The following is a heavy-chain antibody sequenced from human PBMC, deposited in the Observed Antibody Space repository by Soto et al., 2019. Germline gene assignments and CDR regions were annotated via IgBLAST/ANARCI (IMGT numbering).Heavy chain of an antibody. D-gene: IGHD4-17*01. CDR2: ISSSSATI. CDR1: GFTFSSHS. Sequence: PGGSLRLSCAASGFTFSSHSMNWVRQAPGKGLEWVSYISSSSATIYYADSVKGRFTVSRDNAKNSLYLQMNSLRDEDTAVYYCTRDGTEYGLYRWFDPWGQGTLVTVPS. J-gene: IGHJ5*02. CDR3: TRDGTEYGLYRWFDP. V-gene: IGHV3-48*02.